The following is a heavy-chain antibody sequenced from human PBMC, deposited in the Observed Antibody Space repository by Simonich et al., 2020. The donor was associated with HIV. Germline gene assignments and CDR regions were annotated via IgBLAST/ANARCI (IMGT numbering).Heavy chain of an antibody. Sequence: QVQLQQWGAGLLKPSETLSLTCAVYGGSFSGYYWSGIRQPPGKGREWLGEINHSEITNYKSSLNSRATISVDKSKNQFSLKLSSVTAADTAIYYCARRDRELILYFDYWGQGNLVTVSS. J-gene: IGHJ4*02. CDR2: INHSEIT. CDR3: ARRDRELILYFDY. V-gene: IGHV4-34*01. D-gene: IGHD3-3*01. CDR1: GGSFSGYY.